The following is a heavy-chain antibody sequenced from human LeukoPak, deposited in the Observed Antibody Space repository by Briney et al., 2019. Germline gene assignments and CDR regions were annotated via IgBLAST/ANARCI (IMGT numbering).Heavy chain of an antibody. Sequence: GGSLRLSCAASGFTVSNNRLSWVRQAPGKGLEWVSVIYSGGSTYYADSVKGRFTISRDNSKNTLYLQMNSLRAEDTAVYYCASAIVGATSFDYWGQGTLVTVSS. CDR3: ASAIVGATSFDY. D-gene: IGHD1-26*01. V-gene: IGHV3-53*01. J-gene: IGHJ4*02. CDR2: IYSGGST. CDR1: GFTVSNNR.